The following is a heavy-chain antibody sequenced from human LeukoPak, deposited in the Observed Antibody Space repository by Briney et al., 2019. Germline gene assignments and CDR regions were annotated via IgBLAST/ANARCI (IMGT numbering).Heavy chain of an antibody. V-gene: IGHV3-33*01. CDR1: GFTFSSYG. CDR2: IWYDGSNK. CDR3: ARDAYYYDSSGYPHRYFDY. D-gene: IGHD3-22*01. Sequence: GRSLRLSCAASGFTFSSYGMHWVRQAPGKGLEWGAVIWYDGSNKYYADSVKGRFTISRDNSKNTLYLQMNSLRAEDTAVYYCARDAYYYDSSGYPHRYFDYWGQGTLVTVSS. J-gene: IGHJ4*02.